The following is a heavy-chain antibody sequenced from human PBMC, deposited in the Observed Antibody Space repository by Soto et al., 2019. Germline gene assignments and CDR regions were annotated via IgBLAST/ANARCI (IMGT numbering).Heavy chain of an antibody. CDR3: ARHSGSGWSYFDY. CDR1: GGSISSSSYY. CDR2: IYHSGST. J-gene: IGHJ4*02. V-gene: IGHV4-39*01. Sequence: SETLSLTCTVSGGSISSSSYYWGWIRQPPGKGLEWIGYIYHSGSTYYNPSLKSRVTISVDRSKNQFSLKLSSVTAADTAVCYCARHSGSGWSYFDYWGQGTLVTVSS. D-gene: IGHD6-19*01.